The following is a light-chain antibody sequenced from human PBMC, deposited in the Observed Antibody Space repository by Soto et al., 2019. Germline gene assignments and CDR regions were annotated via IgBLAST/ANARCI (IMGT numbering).Light chain of an antibody. Sequence: QPVLTQPPSASGTPGQRVTISCSGSSSNIGSNTVNWYQQLPGTAPKLLIYSNNLRPSGVPERFSGSKSGTSASLAISGLQSEDEADYYCAAWDDSLKAVVFGGGTKLTVL. V-gene: IGLV1-44*01. CDR2: SNN. CDR3: AAWDDSLKAVV. J-gene: IGLJ2*01. CDR1: SSNIGSNT.